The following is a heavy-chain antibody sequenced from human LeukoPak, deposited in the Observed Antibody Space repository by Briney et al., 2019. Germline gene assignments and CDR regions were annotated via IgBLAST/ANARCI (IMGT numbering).Heavy chain of an antibody. CDR3: ARMIAAADY. Sequence: PGGSLRLSCAASGFTVSSNYMSWVRQAPGKGLVWVSRINTDGSSTSYADSVKGRFTISRDNAKNTLYLQMNSLRAEDTAVYYCARMIAAADYWGQGTLVTVSS. D-gene: IGHD6-13*01. CDR1: GFTVSSNY. J-gene: IGHJ4*02. CDR2: INTDGSST. V-gene: IGHV3-74*01.